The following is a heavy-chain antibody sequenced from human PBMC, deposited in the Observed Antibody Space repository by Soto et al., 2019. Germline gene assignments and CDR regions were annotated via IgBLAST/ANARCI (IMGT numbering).Heavy chain of an antibody. J-gene: IGHJ4*02. CDR2: ISGSSSTI. V-gene: IGHV3-48*01. D-gene: IGHD5-12*01. Sequence: EVQLVESGGGLVQPGGSLRLSCAASGFTFSSYSINWVRQAPGKGLEWVSYISGSSSTIYYADSVKGRFTISRDNAKNSRYLQMNSLRAEDMAVYYCARDGFDISGYERNLDYWGQGTLVTVSS. CDR3: ARDGFDISGYERNLDY. CDR1: GFTFSSYS.